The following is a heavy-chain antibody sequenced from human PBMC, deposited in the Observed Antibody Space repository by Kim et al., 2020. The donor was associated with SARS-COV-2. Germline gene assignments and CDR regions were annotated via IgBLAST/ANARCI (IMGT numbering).Heavy chain of an antibody. J-gene: IGHJ6*02. D-gene: IGHD2-2*01. CDR1: GFTFSSYA. Sequence: GGSLRLYCAASGFTFSSYAMHWVRQAPGKGLEWVAVISYDGSNKYYADSVKGRFTISRDNSKNTLYLQMNSLRAEDTAVYYCARDSYCSSTSCYLDYYGMDVWGQGTTVTVSS. CDR2: ISYDGSNK. CDR3: ARDSYCSSTSCYLDYYGMDV. V-gene: IGHV3-30-3*01.